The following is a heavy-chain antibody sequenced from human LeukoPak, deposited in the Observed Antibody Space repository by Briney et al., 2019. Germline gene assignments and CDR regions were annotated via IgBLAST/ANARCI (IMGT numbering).Heavy chain of an antibody. CDR2: IYYSGST. V-gene: IGHV4-31*03. CDR1: GGSISSGGYY. Sequence: SETLSLTCTVSGGSISSGGYYWSWIRQHPGKGLEWIGYIYYSGSTYYNPSLKGRVTISVDTSKNQFSLKLSSVTAADTAVYYCARDLRDFWSGPGVGMDVWGQGTTVTVSS. J-gene: IGHJ6*02. D-gene: IGHD3-3*01. CDR3: ARDLRDFWSGPGVGMDV.